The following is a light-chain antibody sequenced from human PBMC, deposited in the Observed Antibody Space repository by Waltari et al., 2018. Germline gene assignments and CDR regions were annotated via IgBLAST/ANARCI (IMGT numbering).Light chain of an antibody. CDR3: QQYNSAPYS. Sequence: DIQMTQSPSSLSASVGDTVTIACRASQGITSYLAWYQQKPGKAPKPLIYHASNLESGVPSRFSGSGSGTEFTLTISSLQPEDFETYYCQQYNSAPYSFGQGTKVEIK. CDR1: QGITSY. CDR2: HAS. J-gene: IGKJ2*03. V-gene: IGKV1-16*01.